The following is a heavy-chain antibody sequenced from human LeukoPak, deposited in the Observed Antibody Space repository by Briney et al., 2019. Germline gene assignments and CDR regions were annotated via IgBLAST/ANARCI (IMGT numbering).Heavy chain of an antibody. CDR1: GFPFSNAR. J-gene: IGHJ4*02. D-gene: IGHD6-19*01. CDR2: ISSHGSNK. CDR3: TRQQGQQWRRFDS. V-gene: IGHV3-30*03. Sequence: GGPLRLLCAASGFPFSNARMSCARQATGQGLECVAVISSHGSNKDYADSVKGRFTISRDNSENTLYLQMDSLTTEDTGVYYCTRQQGQQWRRFDSWGQGSRVTVSS.